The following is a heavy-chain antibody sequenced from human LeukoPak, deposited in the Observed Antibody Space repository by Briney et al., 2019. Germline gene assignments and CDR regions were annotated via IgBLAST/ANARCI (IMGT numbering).Heavy chain of an antibody. CDR1: GFTFSSYA. CDR2: ISGSVGST. J-gene: IGHJ4*02. V-gene: IGHV3-23*01. D-gene: IGHD6-19*01. Sequence: GGSLRLSCAASGFTFSSYAMSWVRQARGKGLEWVSAISGSVGSTYYADSVKGRFTISRDNSKNTLYLQMNSLRAEDTAVYYCARTVAGTEHFDYWGQGTLVTVS. CDR3: ARTVAGTEHFDY.